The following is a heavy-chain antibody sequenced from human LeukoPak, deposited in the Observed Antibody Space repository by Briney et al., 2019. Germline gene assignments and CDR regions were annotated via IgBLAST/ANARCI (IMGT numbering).Heavy chain of an antibody. Sequence: SVKVSCKASGGTFSSYAISWVRQAPGQGLEWMGGIIPIFGTANYAQKFQGRVTITTDESTSTAYMELSSLRSEDTAVYYCARSRESGSYYAFDYWGQGTPVTVSS. CDR2: IIPIFGTA. V-gene: IGHV1-69*05. D-gene: IGHD1-26*01. J-gene: IGHJ4*02. CDR1: GGTFSSYA. CDR3: ARSRESGSYYAFDY.